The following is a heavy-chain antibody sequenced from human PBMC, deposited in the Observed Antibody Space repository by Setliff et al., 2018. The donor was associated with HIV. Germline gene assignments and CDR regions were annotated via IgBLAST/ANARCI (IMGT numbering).Heavy chain of an antibody. CDR3: ARLSQRIRIFGVINRGEEFDI. Sequence: GESLKISCKGSGYSFPNNWIGWVRQMSGKGLEWMGFIYPENSDARYSPSFEGQVTISADKSNTTAYLQWSSLKASDTAMYFCARLSQRIRIFGVINRGEEFDIWGQGTMVTVSS. CDR1: GYSFPNNW. V-gene: IGHV5-51*01. D-gene: IGHD3-3*01. CDR2: IYPENSDA. J-gene: IGHJ3*02.